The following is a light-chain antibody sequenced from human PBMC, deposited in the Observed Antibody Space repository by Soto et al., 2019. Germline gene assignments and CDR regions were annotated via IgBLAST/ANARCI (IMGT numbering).Light chain of an antibody. V-gene: IGKV1-13*02. CDR1: QGISSA. J-gene: IGKJ4*01. Sequence: AIQLTQSPSSLSASVGDRVTITCRASQGISSALAWYQHKPGRAPRLMIYDASSLQSGVSSRFSGSGSGTVFTLTISSVQPEDFAPYYCQQVQRSALTFGGGTKLEIK. CDR3: QQVQRSALT. CDR2: DAS.